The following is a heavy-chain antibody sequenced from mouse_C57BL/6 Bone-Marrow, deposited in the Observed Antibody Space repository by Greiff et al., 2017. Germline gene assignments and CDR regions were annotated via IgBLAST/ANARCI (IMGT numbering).Heavy chain of an antibody. J-gene: IGHJ1*03. CDR2: ISDGGSYT. D-gene: IGHD2-2*01. Sequence: DVQLVESGGGLVKPGGSLKLSCAASGFTFSSYAMSWVRQTPEKRLEWVATISDGGSYTYYPDNVKGRFTISRDNAKNNLYLQMSHLKSEDTAMYYCARGGYYWYFDVWGTGTTVTVSS. V-gene: IGHV5-4*01. CDR3: ARGGYYWYFDV. CDR1: GFTFSSYA.